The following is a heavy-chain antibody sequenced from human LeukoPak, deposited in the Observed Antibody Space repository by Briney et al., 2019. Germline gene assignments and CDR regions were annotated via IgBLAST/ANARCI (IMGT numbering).Heavy chain of an antibody. Sequence: GASVKVSCKASGYTFTSYYMHWVRQAPGQGLEWMGWINPNSGGTNYAQKFQGRVTMTRDTSISTAYMELSRLRSDDTAVYYCARDQGDFQWLRFFDYWGQGTVVTVSS. J-gene: IGHJ4*03. CDR2: INPNSGGT. D-gene: IGHD5-12*01. V-gene: IGHV1-2*02. CDR3: ARDQGDFQWLRFFDY. CDR1: GYTFTSYY.